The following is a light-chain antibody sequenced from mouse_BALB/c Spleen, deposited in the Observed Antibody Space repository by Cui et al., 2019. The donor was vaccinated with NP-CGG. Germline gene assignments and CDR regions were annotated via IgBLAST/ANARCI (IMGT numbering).Light chain of an antibody. Sequence: QAVVTQDSALTTSPGARVTLISRCSTGACLTSKSANWVKEKPDHLFTGLIGGTDNRAPGVPARFSGSLIGDKAALTITGAQTEDEAIYFCALWYSNHWVFGGGTKLTVL. CDR3: ALWYSNHWV. J-gene: IGLJ1*01. CDR1: TGACLTSKS. CDR2: GTD. V-gene: IGLV1*01.